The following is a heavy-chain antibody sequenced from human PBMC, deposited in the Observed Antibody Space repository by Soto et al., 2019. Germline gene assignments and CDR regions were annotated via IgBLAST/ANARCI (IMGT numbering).Heavy chain of an antibody. D-gene: IGHD6-19*01. J-gene: IGHJ4*02. CDR2: ISPSGDAT. CDR3: ARDWRYSSGLDY. V-gene: IGHV1-46*02. Sequence: ASVEVSCKASGFTFKTYFMHWLLEAPGQGLEWLGIISPSGDATSYAEKFKGRVTVTKDTSTTTVYMELSSLRPEDTAVYYCARDWRYSSGLDYWGQGTLVTVSS. CDR1: GFTFKTYF.